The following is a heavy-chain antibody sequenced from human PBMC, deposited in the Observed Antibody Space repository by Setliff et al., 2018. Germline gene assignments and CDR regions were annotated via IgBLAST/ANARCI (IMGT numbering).Heavy chain of an antibody. J-gene: IGHJ4*02. CDR3: ARGGCSATSCLGY. CDR1: GFTFSSYS. Sequence: GGSLRLSCAASGFTFSSYSMNWVRRAPGKGLEWVSSISSSSVYIKYADSVKGRFTISRDNAKNTLYLQMNSLEAEDTAVYYCARGGCSATSCLGYWGQGILVTVSS. CDR2: ISSSSVYI. V-gene: IGHV3-21*01. D-gene: IGHD2-2*01.